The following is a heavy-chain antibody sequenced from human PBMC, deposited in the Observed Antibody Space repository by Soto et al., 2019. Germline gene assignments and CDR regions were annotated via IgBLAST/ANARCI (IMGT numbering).Heavy chain of an antibody. CDR2: IWYDGSNK. D-gene: IGHD6-19*01. CDR1: GFTFSSYG. Sequence: GGSLRLSCAASGFTFSSYGMHWVRQAPGKGLEWVAVIWYDGSNKYYADSVKGRFTISRDNSKNTLYLQMNSLRAEDTAVYYCARDSRIAVAGKNWFDPWGQGTLVTVSS. J-gene: IGHJ5*02. V-gene: IGHV3-33*01. CDR3: ARDSRIAVAGKNWFDP.